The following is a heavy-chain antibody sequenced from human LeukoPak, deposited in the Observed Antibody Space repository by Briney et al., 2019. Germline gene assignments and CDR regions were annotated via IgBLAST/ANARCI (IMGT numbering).Heavy chain of an antibody. Sequence: ASVKVSCKASGYTFTSYYMHWVRQAPGQGLEWMGIINPSGGSTSYAQKFQGRVTMTRDMSTSTVYMEPSSLRSEDTAVYYCASWGYYGSGSYNRWRVWFDPWGQGTLVTVSS. CDR2: INPSGGST. J-gene: IGHJ5*02. D-gene: IGHD3-10*01. CDR1: GYTFTSYY. CDR3: ASWGYYGSGSYNRWRVWFDP. V-gene: IGHV1-46*01.